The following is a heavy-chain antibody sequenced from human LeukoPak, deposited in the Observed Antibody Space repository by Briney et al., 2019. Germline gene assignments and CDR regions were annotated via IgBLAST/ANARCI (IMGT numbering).Heavy chain of an antibody. CDR1: GFTFSSYG. CDR3: ARDGYNEAFDI. V-gene: IGHV3-21*01. CDR2: ISSSSSYI. Sequence: GGSLRLSCAASGFTFSSYGMNWVRQAPGKGLEWVSSISSSSSYIYYADSVKGRFTISRDNAKNSLYLQMNSLRAEDTAVYYCARDGYNEAFDIWGQGTMVAVSS. J-gene: IGHJ3*02. D-gene: IGHD5-24*01.